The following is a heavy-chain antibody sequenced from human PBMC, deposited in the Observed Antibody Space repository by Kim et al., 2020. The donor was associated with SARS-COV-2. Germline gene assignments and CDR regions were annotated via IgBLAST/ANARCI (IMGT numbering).Heavy chain of an antibody. V-gene: IGHV4-39*01. Sequence: SETLSLTCTVSGGSVRSTTSYWGWVRQPPGKGLEWIGSIYYSGSTYYNPSLKSRVTISADTSKNQFSLKLSSVTAADTAVYYCGSSTRQIVAAFDMWGQGIMVTVSS. CDR3: GSSTRQIVAAFDM. CDR1: GGSVRSTTSY. CDR2: IYYSGST. D-gene: IGHD2-21*01. J-gene: IGHJ3*02.